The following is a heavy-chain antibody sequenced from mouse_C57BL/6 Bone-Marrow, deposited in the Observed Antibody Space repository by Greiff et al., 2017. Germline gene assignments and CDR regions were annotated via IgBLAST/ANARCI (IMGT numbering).Heavy chain of an antibody. V-gene: IGHV14-4*01. Sequence: EVQLQQSGAELVRPGASVTLSCTASGFNIKDDYMHWVKQRPEQGLEWIGWIDPENGDTEYASKFQGKATITADTSSNTASLQLRSLTSEDTAVYYCTPYELDGYWGQGTTLTVSS. J-gene: IGHJ2*01. CDR3: TPYELDGY. CDR1: GFNIKDDY. CDR2: IDPENGDT. D-gene: IGHD2-3*01.